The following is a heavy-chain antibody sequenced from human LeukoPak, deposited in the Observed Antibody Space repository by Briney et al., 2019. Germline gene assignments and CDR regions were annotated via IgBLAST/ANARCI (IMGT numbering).Heavy chain of an antibody. CDR1: GFSFSDHY. J-gene: IGHJ4*02. V-gene: IGHV3-72*01. CDR2: IRNKASDYTT. Sequence: GGSLRLSCAASGFSFSDHYMDWVRQAPGKGLEWVGRIRNKASDYTTEYAASVKVRFTISRDDSKTSVFLQLYSLESEDTAVYYGARGLGETTGALDYGGKETLVTVSS. CDR3: ARGLGETTGALDY. D-gene: IGHD1-26*01.